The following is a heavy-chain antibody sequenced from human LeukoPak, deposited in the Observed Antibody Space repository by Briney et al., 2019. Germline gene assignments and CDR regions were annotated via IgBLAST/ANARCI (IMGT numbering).Heavy chain of an antibody. CDR1: GGTFSSYA. D-gene: IGHD2-15*01. J-gene: IGHJ5*02. CDR3: ASEPRLEAATTAWFDP. Sequence: SVKVSCKASGGTFSSYAISWVRQAPGQGLEWMGGIIPIFGTANYAQKFQGRVTITADESTSTAYMELSSLRSEDTAVYYCASEPRLEAATTAWFDPWGQGTLVTVSS. CDR2: IIPIFGTA. V-gene: IGHV1-69*13.